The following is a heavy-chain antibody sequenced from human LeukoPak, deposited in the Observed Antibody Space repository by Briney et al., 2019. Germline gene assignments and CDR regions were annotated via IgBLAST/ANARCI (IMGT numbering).Heavy chain of an antibody. D-gene: IGHD3-3*01. V-gene: IGHV1-69*05. CDR2: IIPIFGTA. J-gene: IGHJ4*02. Sequence: GASVKVSCKASGGTFSSYAISWVRQAPGQGLEWMGGIIPIFGTANYAQKFQGRVTITTDESTSTAYMELSSLRSEDTAVYYCASANYDFWSGYYGSFDYWGQGTLVTVSS. CDR1: GGTFSSYA. CDR3: ASANYDFWSGYYGSFDY.